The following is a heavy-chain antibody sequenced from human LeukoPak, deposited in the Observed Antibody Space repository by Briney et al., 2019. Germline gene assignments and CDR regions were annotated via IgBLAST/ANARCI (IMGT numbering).Heavy chain of an antibody. D-gene: IGHD4-11*01. V-gene: IGHV1-69*05. J-gene: IGHJ5*02. CDR1: GGTFSSYA. Sequence: SVKVSCKASGGTFSSYASSWVRQAPGQGLEWMGGIIPIFGTANYAQKFQDRVTITRDTSASTAYMELSSLRSEDTAVYFCARGPYSHYWFDPWGQGTLVTVSS. CDR3: ARGPYSHYWFDP. CDR2: IIPIFGTA.